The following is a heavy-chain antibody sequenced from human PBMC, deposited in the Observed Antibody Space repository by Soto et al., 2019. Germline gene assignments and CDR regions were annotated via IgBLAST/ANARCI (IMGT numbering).Heavy chain of an antibody. J-gene: IGHJ4*02. V-gene: IGHV3-30*18. D-gene: IGHD5-18*01. CDR3: AKDPTLWLHPRLGY. CDR2: ISYDGSNK. Sequence: PGGSLRLSCAASGFTFSSYGMHWVRQAPGKGLEWVAVISYDGSNKYYADSVKGRFTISRDNSKNTLYPQMNSLRAEDTAVYYCAKDPTLWLHPRLGYWGQGTLVTVSS. CDR1: GFTFSSYG.